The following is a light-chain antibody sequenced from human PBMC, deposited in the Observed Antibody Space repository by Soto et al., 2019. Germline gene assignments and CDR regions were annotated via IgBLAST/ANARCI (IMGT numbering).Light chain of an antibody. J-gene: IGKJ4*01. CDR2: GAS. V-gene: IGKV3-20*01. CDR3: QQYGGSLT. CDR1: QSVSTY. Sequence: EIVLTQSPGTLSLSPGERATLSCRASQSVSTYLAWYQQKPGQAPRFLIYGASSRATGIPDRFSGSGSGTDFTLPISRLEPEDFAVYYCQQYGGSLTFGGGTKVEIK.